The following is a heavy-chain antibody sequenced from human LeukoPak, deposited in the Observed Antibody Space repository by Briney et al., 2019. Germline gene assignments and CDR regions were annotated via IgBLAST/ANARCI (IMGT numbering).Heavy chain of an antibody. CDR1: GFTFSSYG. Sequence: GGSLRLSCAASGFTFSSYGMNWVRQAPGKGLEWVSSISSSSSYIYYADSVKGRFTISRDNAKNSLYLQMNSLRAEDTAVYYCARSDVPRWDFDYWGEGTLVTVSS. CDR3: ARSDVPRWDFDY. D-gene: IGHD4-23*01. CDR2: ISSSSSYI. J-gene: IGHJ4*02. V-gene: IGHV3-21*01.